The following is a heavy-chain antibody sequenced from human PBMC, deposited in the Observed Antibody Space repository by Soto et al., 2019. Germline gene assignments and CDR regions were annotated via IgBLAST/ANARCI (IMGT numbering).Heavy chain of an antibody. V-gene: IGHV4-31*03. J-gene: IGHJ4*02. CDR1: GGSFSSGGYS. CDR3: ARGVLH. CDR2: ISYSGST. Sequence: QVQLQESGPGLVKPSQTLSLTCTVSGGSFSSGGYSWSWIRQQPGKGLEWIGYISYSGSTYYNPSLTRRVTIAVDTSKNQFSLKLSSVTAADTAVYYCARGVLHWGQGTLITVSS. D-gene: IGHD1-26*01.